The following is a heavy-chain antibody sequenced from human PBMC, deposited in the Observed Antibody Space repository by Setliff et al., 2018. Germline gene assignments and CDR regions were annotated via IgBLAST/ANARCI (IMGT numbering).Heavy chain of an antibody. D-gene: IGHD3-22*01. CDR2: IQKSGGT. Sequence: PSETLSLTCNVSGVSISNYYWSWIRQPPGKGLECIGYIQKSGGTNYNPSLKSRVTISVGTSTNQFSLKMSSVTAADTAVYYCARLGYDPSGLPPTNWFEVWGQGTLVTVSS. CDR1: GVSISNYY. CDR3: ARLGYDPSGLPPTNWFEV. V-gene: IGHV4-59*08. J-gene: IGHJ5*02.